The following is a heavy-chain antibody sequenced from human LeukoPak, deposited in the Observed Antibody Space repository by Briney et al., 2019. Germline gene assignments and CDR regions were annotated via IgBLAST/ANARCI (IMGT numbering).Heavy chain of an antibody. CDR3: AKCGWYYYYYGMGV. CDR2: ISAYNGNT. J-gene: IGHJ6*02. CDR1: GYTFTSYG. D-gene: IGHD6-19*01. Sequence: ASVKVSCKASGYTFTSYGISWVRQAPGQGPEWMGWISAYNGNTNYAQKLQGRVTMTTDTSTSTAYMELRSLRAEDTAVYYCAKCGWYYYYYGMGVWGQGTTVTVSS. V-gene: IGHV1-18*04.